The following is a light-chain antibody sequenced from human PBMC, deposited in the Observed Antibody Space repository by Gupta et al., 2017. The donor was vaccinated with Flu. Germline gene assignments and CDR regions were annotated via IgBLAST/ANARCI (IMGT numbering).Light chain of an antibody. Sequence: SQMTQSPSSLSASVGDRVTITGRASQNVHNFLNWYQQKPGRAPNLLIYAASSLQSGVPSRFGGSRSGTDFSLTISRLQPEDFATYYCQQSYSTPWTFGQGTKVEIK. CDR2: AAS. J-gene: IGKJ1*01. V-gene: IGKV1-39*01. CDR3: QQSYSTPWT. CDR1: QNVHNF.